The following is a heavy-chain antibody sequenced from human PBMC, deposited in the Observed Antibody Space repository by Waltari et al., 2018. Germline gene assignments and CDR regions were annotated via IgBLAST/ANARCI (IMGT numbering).Heavy chain of an antibody. D-gene: IGHD3-22*01. CDR1: GGSISSGSYY. J-gene: IGHJ4*02. CDR2: IYTSGST. Sequence: QVQLQESGPGLVKPSQTLSLTCTVSGGSISSGSYYWSGIRQPAGKGLEWIGRIYTSGSTNYNPALKSRVTISVDTSKNQFCLKLSSVTAADTAAYYCASGSGYGDYWGQGTLVTVSS. V-gene: IGHV4-61*02. CDR3: ASGSGYGDY.